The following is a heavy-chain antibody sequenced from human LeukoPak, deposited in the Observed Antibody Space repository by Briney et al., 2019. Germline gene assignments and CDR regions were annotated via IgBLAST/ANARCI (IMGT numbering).Heavy chain of an antibody. D-gene: IGHD3-22*01. CDR1: GFTFSSYA. CDR2: ISGSGGST. Sequence: GGSLRLSCAASGFTFSSYAMSWVRQTPGKGLEWVSAISGSGGSTYYADSVKGRFTISRDNSKNTLYLQMNSLRAEDTAVYYCAKDAGRHYYDRRAPSFDYWGQGTLVTVSS. V-gene: IGHV3-23*01. CDR3: AKDAGRHYYDRRAPSFDY. J-gene: IGHJ4*02.